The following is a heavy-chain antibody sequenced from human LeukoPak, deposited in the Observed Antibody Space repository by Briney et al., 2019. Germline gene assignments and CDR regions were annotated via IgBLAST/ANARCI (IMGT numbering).Heavy chain of an antibody. CDR2: IIVGTGAT. J-gene: IGHJ4*02. CDR1: GGTFSSYA. D-gene: IGHD1-1*01. Sequence: SVKVSCKASGGTFSSYAISWGRQAPGQGLEWMGGIIVGTGATKCAQDFQHRVTITRDMSTRTLYMELTSLRSEDTAVYYCAADLSDPRRGASYLDSWGQGTLVTVSS. CDR3: AADLSDPRRGASYLDS. V-gene: IGHV1-69*05.